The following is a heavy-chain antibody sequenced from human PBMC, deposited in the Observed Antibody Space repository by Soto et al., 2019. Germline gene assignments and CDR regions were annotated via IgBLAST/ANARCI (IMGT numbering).Heavy chain of an antibody. Sequence: EVQLVESGGGLVQPGGSLRLSCTVSGFTFSRYSINWVRQAPGKGLEWVSYISGSGRATLYADSVKGRFTISRDNGKKSLYLQMKSLRDDDTAVYYCARDGGVAYDMDVWGQGTTVTVSS. CDR2: ISGSGRAT. CDR3: ARDGGVAYDMDV. V-gene: IGHV3-48*02. CDR1: GFTFSRYS. J-gene: IGHJ6*02. D-gene: IGHD3-16*01.